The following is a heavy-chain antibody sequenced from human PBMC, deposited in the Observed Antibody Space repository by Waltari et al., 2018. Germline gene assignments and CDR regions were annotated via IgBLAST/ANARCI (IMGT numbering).Heavy chain of an antibody. CDR1: GYTLTELS. Sequence: QVQLVQSGAEVKKPGASVKVSCKVSGYTLTELSMHWVRQAPGKGLEWMGGVDPEDGETIYAQKVQGRVTMTEDTSTDTAYMELSSLRSEDTAVYYCATPYCSSTSCSPPYYYYGMDVWGQGTTVTVSS. V-gene: IGHV1-24*01. CDR3: ATPYCSSTSCSPPYYYYGMDV. J-gene: IGHJ6*02. CDR2: VDPEDGET. D-gene: IGHD2-2*01.